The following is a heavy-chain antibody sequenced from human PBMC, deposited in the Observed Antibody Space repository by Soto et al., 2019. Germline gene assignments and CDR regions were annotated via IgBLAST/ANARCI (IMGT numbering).Heavy chain of an antibody. J-gene: IGHJ6*02. CDR2: ISYDGSNK. D-gene: IGHD1-26*01. CDR1: GFTFSSYG. V-gene: IGHV3-30*18. CDR3: AKERTGYSEYYYGMDV. Sequence: GGSLRLSCAASGFTFSSYGMHWVRQAPGKGLEWVAVISYDGSNKYYADSVKGRFTISRDNSKNTLYLQMNSLRAEDTAVYYCAKERTGYSEYYYGMDVWGQGTTVTVSS.